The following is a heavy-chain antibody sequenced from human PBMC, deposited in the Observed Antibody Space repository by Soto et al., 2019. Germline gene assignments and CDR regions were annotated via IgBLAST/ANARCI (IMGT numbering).Heavy chain of an antibody. CDR3: EFYRSDSDFDWFSYAP. CDR2: IYYSGST. CDR1: GGSIGSYY. V-gene: IGHV4-59*06. Sequence: SETLSLTCSVSGGSIGSYYWSWIRQHPGKGLEWIGYIYYSGSTYYNPSLKSRVTISVDTSKNQFSLKLYSVTAADTAVYYCEFYRSDSDFDWFSYAPWAQGTLIPVSS. D-gene: IGHD3-9*01. J-gene: IGHJ5*02.